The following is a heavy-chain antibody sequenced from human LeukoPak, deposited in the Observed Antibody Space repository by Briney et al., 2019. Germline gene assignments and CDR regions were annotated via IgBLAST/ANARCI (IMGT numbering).Heavy chain of an antibody. V-gene: IGHV3-21*01. CDR1: GFTFSHYT. Sequence: GGSLRLSCAASGFTFSHYTMNWVRQAPGKGLEWVSSITSSSSYIYYSDSVKGRFTISRDNARKSLCLEMNSLRAGDTAVYYCARDVSEFSGYGEGFQYWGQGTLVAVSS. D-gene: IGHD5-12*01. CDR2: ITSSSSYI. J-gene: IGHJ4*02. CDR3: ARDVSEFSGYGEGFQY.